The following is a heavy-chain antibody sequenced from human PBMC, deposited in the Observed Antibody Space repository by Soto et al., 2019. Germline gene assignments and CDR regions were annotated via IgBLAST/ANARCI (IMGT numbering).Heavy chain of an antibody. CDR1: GYTFTSYG. J-gene: IGHJ4*02. V-gene: IGHV1-18*01. CDR2: ISAYNGNT. D-gene: IGHD2-15*01. Sequence: ASVKVSCKASGYTFTSYGISWVRQAPGQGLEWMGWISAYNGNTNYAQKLQGRVTMTTDTSTSTAYMELRSLRSDDTAVYYCARDSLDGIVVVVAAYSFDYWGQGTLVTVSS. CDR3: ARDSLDGIVVVVAAYSFDY.